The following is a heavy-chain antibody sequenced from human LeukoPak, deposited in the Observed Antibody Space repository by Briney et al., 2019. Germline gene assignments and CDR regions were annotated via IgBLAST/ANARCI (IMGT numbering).Heavy chain of an antibody. CDR3: AKSGGITIFGLVDY. CDR1: GFTFSSYW. CDR2: INSDGSNT. Sequence: GGSLRLSCAASGFTFSSYWMHWVRQVPGKGLVWVSRINSDGSNTRYADSVKGRFTISRDNSKKILYLQMNSLRAEDTAVYHCAKSGGITIFGLVDYWGQGTLVTVSS. V-gene: IGHV3-74*01. D-gene: IGHD3-3*01. J-gene: IGHJ4*02.